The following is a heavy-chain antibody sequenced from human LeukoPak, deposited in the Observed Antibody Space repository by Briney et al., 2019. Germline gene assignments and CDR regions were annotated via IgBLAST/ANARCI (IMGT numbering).Heavy chain of an antibody. CDR2: VYTSWRS. Sequence: PSEALSLTCTVSGGSISGGYWSWIRQPRGRGLEGIGYVYTSWRSNFNPSLKSRVTISVDTSKSQFALKLSSVTAADTAVYYCAKSYFDYSTYYSYYFNLWGQGALATVSS. CDR1: GGSISGGY. J-gene: IGHJ4*02. V-gene: IGHV4-4*09. D-gene: IGHD4-11*01. CDR3: AKSYFDYSTYYSYYFNL.